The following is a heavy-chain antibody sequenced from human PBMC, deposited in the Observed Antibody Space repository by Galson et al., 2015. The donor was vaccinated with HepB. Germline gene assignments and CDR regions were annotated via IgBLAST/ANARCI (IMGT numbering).Heavy chain of an antibody. CDR2: TSAYNGNT. CDR3: ARDRSRYCSSTSCLRGMDV. V-gene: IGHV1-18*01. J-gene: IGHJ6*02. D-gene: IGHD2-2*01. Sequence: SVKVSCKASGYTFTNYGISWVRQAPGQGLEWMGWTSAYNGNTNYAQKFQGRVTMTTVTSTSTAYVDLRSLRSDDTAVYYCARDRSRYCSSTSCLRGMDVWGQGTTVTVSS. CDR1: GYTFTNYG.